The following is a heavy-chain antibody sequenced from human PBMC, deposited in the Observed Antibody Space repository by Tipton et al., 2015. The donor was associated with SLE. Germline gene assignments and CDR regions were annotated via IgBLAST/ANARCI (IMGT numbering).Heavy chain of an antibody. D-gene: IGHD2-21*01. CDR2: IDHFGNT. Sequence: LRLSCAVYGGSSSGYSWSWIRQPPGKGLEWIGEIDHFGNTNYNPSLKSRVTVSVDTSKNQFSLKLTSVTAADTAIYYCVRGHPHIVVLIGGGWFDPWGQGTLVTVSS. CDR3: VRGHPHIVVLIGGGWFDP. CDR1: GGSSSGYS. J-gene: IGHJ5*02. V-gene: IGHV4-34*01.